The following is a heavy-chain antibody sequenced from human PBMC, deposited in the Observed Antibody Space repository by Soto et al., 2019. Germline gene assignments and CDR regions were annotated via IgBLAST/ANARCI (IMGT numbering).Heavy chain of an antibody. CDR3: ARVPRITMIVVVMGAFDI. CDR2: IYYSGST. J-gene: IGHJ3*02. V-gene: IGHV4-31*03. Sequence: QVQLQESGPGLVKPSQTLSLTCTVSGGSISSGGYYWSWIRQHPGKGLEWIGYIYYSGSTYYNPSLKSRVTISVDTSKNQFSLKLSSVTAADTAVYYCARVPRITMIVVVMGAFDIWGQGTMVTVSS. D-gene: IGHD3-22*01. CDR1: GGSISSGGYY.